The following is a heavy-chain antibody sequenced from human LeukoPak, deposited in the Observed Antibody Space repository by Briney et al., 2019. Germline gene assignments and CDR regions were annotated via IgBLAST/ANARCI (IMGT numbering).Heavy chain of an antibody. CDR1: GYTFTGYY. V-gene: IGHV1-2*02. J-gene: IGHJ6*02. Sequence: ASVKVSCKASGYTFTGYYMHWVRQAPGQGLEWMGWTNPNSGGTNYAQKFQGRVTMTRDTSISTAYMELSRLRSDDTAVYYCARLDQMIAASDVWGQGTTVTVSS. CDR3: ARLDQMIAASDV. CDR2: TNPNSGGT. D-gene: IGHD6-13*01.